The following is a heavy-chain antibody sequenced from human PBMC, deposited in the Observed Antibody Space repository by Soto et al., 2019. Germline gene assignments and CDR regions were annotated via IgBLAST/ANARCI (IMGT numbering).Heavy chain of an antibody. CDR1: CAYISVFY. CDR3: VRDGTKTLRDWFDP. CDR2: IYATGTT. D-gene: IGHD1-1*01. J-gene: IGHJ5*02. V-gene: IGHV4-4*07. Sequence: LXLTFTVSCAYISVFYWSWIRKSAGKGLEWIGRIYATGTTDYNPSLKSRVMMSVDTSKKQFSLKLRSVTAADTAVYYCVRDGTKTLRDWFDPWGQGISVPVSS.